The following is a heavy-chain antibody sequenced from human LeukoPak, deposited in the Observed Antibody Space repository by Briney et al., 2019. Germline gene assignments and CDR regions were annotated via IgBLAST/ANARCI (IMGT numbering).Heavy chain of an antibody. CDR3: ARGAYAIVATIRYNWFDP. V-gene: IGHV1-69*04. J-gene: IGHJ5*02. CDR1: GGTFSSYA. CDR2: IIPILGIA. Sequence: ASVKVSCKAYGGTFSSYAISWVRQAPGQGLEWMGRIIPILGIANYAQKFQGRVTITADKSTSTAYMELSSLRSEDTAVYYCARGAYAIVATIRYNWFDPWGQGTLVTVSS. D-gene: IGHD5-12*01.